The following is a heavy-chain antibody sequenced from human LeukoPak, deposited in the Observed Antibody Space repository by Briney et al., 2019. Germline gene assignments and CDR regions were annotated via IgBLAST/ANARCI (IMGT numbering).Heavy chain of an antibody. J-gene: IGHJ4*02. Sequence: ASVKVSCKASGYTFTGYYMHWVRQAPGQGLEWMGWINPNSGGTNYAQKFQGRVTMTRDTSISTAYMELSRLRSDDTAVYYCAVKGGYNDLDAPFDYWGPGVLVTVSS. CDR3: AVKGGYNDLDAPFDY. CDR1: GYTFTGYY. V-gene: IGHV1-2*02. CDR2: INPNSGGT. D-gene: IGHD5-12*01.